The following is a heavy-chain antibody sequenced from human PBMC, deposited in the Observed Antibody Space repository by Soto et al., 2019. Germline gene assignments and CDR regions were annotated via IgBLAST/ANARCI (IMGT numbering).Heavy chain of an antibody. D-gene: IGHD2-15*01. Sequence: SETLSLTCADYGGSFSGYYWSWIRQPPGKGLEWIGEINHSGSTNYNPSLKSRVTISVDTSKNQFSLKLSSVTAADTAVYYCARVGGYCSGGSCLRYNYYYYGMDVWGQGTTVTVSS. V-gene: IGHV4-34*01. J-gene: IGHJ6*02. CDR2: INHSGST. CDR1: GGSFSGYY. CDR3: ARVGGYCSGGSCLRYNYYYYGMDV.